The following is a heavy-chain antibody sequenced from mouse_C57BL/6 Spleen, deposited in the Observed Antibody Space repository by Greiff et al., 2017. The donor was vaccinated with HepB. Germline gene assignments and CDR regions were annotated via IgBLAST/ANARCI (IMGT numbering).Heavy chain of an antibody. CDR3: TTGGGSGYLDY. V-gene: IGHV14-4*01. Sequence: EVQLQQSGAELVRPGASVKLSCTASGFNIKDDYMHWVKQRPEQGLEWIGWIDPENGDTEYASKFQGKATITADTSSNTAYLQLSSLTSEDTAVYYCTTGGGSGYLDYWGQGTTLTVSS. D-gene: IGHD3-2*02. CDR2: IDPENGDT. CDR1: GFNIKDDY. J-gene: IGHJ2*01.